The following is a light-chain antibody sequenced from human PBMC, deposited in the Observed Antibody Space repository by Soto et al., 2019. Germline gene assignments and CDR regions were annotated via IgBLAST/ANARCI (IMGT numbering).Light chain of an antibody. J-gene: IGLJ1*01. CDR2: EVN. CDR3: TSCITANTRCV. Sequence: QSALTQPASVSGSPGQSITISCTGTSSDIGRYNYVSWFQQHPGKVPKLVIFEVNYRPSGVSDRFSGSKSGNTASLTITVLQAEDEADYYCTSCITANTRCVFGSGTKVTVL. CDR1: SSDIGRYNY. V-gene: IGLV2-14*01.